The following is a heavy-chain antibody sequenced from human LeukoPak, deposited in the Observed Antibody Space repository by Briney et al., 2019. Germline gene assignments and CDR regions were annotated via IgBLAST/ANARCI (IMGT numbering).Heavy chain of an antibody. CDR1: GFTFSDYY. Sequence: PGGSLRLSCAASGFTFSDYYMSWIRQAPGKGLEWVSYISSSSSYTNYADSVKGRFTISRDNAKNSLYLQMNSLRAEDTAVYYCARVREGYCGGGSCYLHYFDYWGQGTLVTVSS. CDR2: ISSSSSYT. D-gene: IGHD2-15*01. V-gene: IGHV3-11*06. J-gene: IGHJ4*02. CDR3: ARVREGYCGGGSCYLHYFDY.